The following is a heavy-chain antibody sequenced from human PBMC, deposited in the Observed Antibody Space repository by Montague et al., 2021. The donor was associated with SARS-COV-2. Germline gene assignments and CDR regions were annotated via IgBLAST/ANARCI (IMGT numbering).Heavy chain of an antibody. CDR3: ARKGSGRSDLAY. D-gene: IGHD1-26*01. CDR1: GNSRSTEKG. J-gene: IGHJ4*02. CDR2: IYNTGGT. Sequence: SETLSLTCVGSGNSRSTEKGWTWVGLDRGKRRERAREIYNTGGTKYKPSLKSRVSMSVDKSWNQFSLRLTSVTAADTAIYYCARKGSGRSDLAYWGQGTLVIFSS. V-gene: IGHV4/OR15-8*01.